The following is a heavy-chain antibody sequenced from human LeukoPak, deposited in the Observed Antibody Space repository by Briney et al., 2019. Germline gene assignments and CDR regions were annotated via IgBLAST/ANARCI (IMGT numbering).Heavy chain of an antibody. V-gene: IGHV4-39*07. CDR2: IYYSGST. CDR1: GGSISSSSYY. D-gene: IGHD5-24*01. Sequence: SETLSLTCTVSGGSISSSSYYWGWIRQPPGKGLEWIGSIYYSGSTYYNPSLKSRVTISVDTSKNQFSLRLSSVTAADTAVYYCARGQSPRRWLPSLGLDYWGQGTLVTVSS. J-gene: IGHJ4*02. CDR3: ARGQSPRRWLPSLGLDY.